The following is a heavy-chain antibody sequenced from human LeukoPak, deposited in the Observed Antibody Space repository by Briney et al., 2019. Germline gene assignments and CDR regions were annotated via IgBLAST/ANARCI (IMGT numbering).Heavy chain of an antibody. V-gene: IGHV1-2*02. CDR3: ARHSKYANNWFDP. CDR1: GYTFSDYY. D-gene: IGHD4-11*01. CDR2: INPNSAGT. Sequence: ASVKVSCKASGYTFSDYYMHWVRQAPGQGPEWMGWINPNSAGTKYAQKFQGRVTMTRDTSISTAYMELSRLTSDDTAVYYCARHSKYANNWFDPWGPGTLVTVSA. J-gene: IGHJ5*02.